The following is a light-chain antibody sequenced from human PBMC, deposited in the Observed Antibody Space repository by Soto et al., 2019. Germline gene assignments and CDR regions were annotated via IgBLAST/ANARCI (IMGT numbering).Light chain of an antibody. CDR3: QESAFLPRR. J-gene: IGKJ1*01. Sequence: RATINCKSSQGLLYSFNNKNYLAWYQQKPGQPPKLLIHWASNREFGVPDRISGSGSGTDFTLTISILQAEDVTGYYCQESAFLPRRFGERGMVDIK. CDR1: QGLLYSFNNKNY. CDR2: WAS. V-gene: IGKV4-1*01.